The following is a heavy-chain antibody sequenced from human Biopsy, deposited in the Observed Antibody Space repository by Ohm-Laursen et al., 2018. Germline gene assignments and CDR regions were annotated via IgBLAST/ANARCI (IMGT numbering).Heavy chain of an antibody. V-gene: IGHV1-69*01. CDR3: ARRYCSSTSCSPPFYSWFDP. J-gene: IGHJ5*02. D-gene: IGHD2-2*01. CDR1: GRTFTSYA. CDR2: IIPIFETI. Sequence: SSVKVSCKASGRTFTSYAISWARQAPGHGPEWMGGIIPIFETIDYAPKFQDRVTITADESTRTAYMELSSLKSEDTAVYYCARRYCSSTSCSPPFYSWFDPWGQGTLVTVSS.